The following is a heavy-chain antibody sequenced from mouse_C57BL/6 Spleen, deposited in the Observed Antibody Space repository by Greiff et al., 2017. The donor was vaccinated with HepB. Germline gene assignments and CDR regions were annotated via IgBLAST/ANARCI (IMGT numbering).Heavy chain of an antibody. J-gene: IGHJ2*01. V-gene: IGHV1-69*01. Sequence: QVQLQQPGAELVMPGASVKLSCKASGYTFTSYWMHWVKQRPGQGLEWIGEIDPSDSYTNYNQKFKGKSTLTVDKSSSTAYMQLSSLTSEDSAVYYCARAPLTFCFDYWGQGTTLTVSS. CDR2: IDPSDSYT. CDR3: ARAPLTFCFDY. CDR1: GYTFTSYW. D-gene: IGHD4-1*01.